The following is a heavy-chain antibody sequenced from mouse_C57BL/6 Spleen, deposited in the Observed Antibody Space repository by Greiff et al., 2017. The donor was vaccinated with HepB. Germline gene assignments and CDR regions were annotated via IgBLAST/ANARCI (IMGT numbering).Heavy chain of an antibody. CDR3: ARSNDGYYGGFDY. J-gene: IGHJ2*01. CDR2: IYPSDSET. Sequence: VQLQQSGAELVRPGSSVKLSCKASGYTFTSYWMDWVKQRPGQGLEWIGNIYPSDSETHYNQKFKDKATLTVDKSSSTAYMQLSSLTSEDSAVYYCARSNDGYYGGFDYWGQGTTLTVSS. D-gene: IGHD2-3*01. V-gene: IGHV1-61*01. CDR1: GYTFTSYW.